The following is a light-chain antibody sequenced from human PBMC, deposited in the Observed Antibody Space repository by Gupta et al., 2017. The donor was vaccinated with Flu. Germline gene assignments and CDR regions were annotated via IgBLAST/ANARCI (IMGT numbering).Light chain of an antibody. CDR3: QQYNSYSRM. J-gene: IGKJ1*01. CDR1: QSVDTW. CDR2: KAS. V-gene: IGKV1-5*03. Sequence: IQMTQSPSTLTASVGDRVTITCRASQSVDTWLAWYQQKPGKAPKLLIYKASNLESGVPSRFSGSGSGTEFTLTISSLQPDDFATYYCQQYNSYSRMFGQGTKVEIK.